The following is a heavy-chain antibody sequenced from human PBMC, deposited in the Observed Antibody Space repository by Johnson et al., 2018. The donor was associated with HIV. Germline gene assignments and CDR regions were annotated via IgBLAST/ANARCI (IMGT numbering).Heavy chain of an antibody. D-gene: IGHD6-13*01. CDR3: ARVLSWQQVGGNDGFDI. CDR2: ISYDGRNK. CDR1: GFTFSRYA. J-gene: IGHJ3*02. Sequence: QVQLVESGGGVVQPGRSLRLSCAASGFTFSRYAIHWVRQAPGRGLEWVAIISYDGRNKYYADSVKGRFIISRDNSKNTLYLQMTSLRTEDTAVYYCARVLSWQQVGGNDGFDIWGQGTMVTVSS. V-gene: IGHV3-30*04.